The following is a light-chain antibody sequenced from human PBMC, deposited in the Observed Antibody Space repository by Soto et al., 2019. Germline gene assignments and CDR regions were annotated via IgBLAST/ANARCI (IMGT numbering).Light chain of an antibody. Sequence: QSALTQPASVSGSPGQSITISCTVTSSDVGGYNYVSWYQQHPGKAPKLMIYEVSNRPSGVSNRFSGSKSGNTASLTISGLQAEDEADYYCSSYTSSSTLAVFGGGTQLTVL. CDR3: SSYTSSSTLAV. CDR1: SSDVGGYNY. V-gene: IGLV2-14*01. J-gene: IGLJ7*01. CDR2: EVS.